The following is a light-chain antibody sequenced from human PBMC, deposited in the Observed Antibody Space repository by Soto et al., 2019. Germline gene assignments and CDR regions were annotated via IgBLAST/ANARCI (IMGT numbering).Light chain of an antibody. J-gene: IGKJ1*01. CDR3: QQYGTSPRT. CDR1: QSVSSTY. V-gene: IGKV3-20*01. CDR2: GAS. Sequence: VLTQSPDNLSLSPGERATLSCRASQSVSSTYLAWYQQKPGQAPRLLIYGASRRATDIPDRFSGSGSGTDFALTISRLEPEDFAVYYCQQYGTSPRTFGQGTRVEIK.